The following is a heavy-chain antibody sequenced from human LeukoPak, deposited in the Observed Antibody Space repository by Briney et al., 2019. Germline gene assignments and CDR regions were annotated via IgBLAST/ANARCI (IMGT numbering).Heavy chain of an antibody. Sequence: PGASVKVSCKASGYMFTSYGVSWVRQAPGRGLEWMGWINGNNGNTIYAQKFQGRVTMTTDASTRTAYMELRSLGSDDTAVYYCARVGRSSSSWTHNYNYGMDVWGKGTTVIVSS. CDR1: GYMFTSYG. CDR2: INGNNGNT. D-gene: IGHD6-13*01. CDR3: ARVGRSSSSWTHNYNYGMDV. J-gene: IGHJ6*04. V-gene: IGHV1-18*04.